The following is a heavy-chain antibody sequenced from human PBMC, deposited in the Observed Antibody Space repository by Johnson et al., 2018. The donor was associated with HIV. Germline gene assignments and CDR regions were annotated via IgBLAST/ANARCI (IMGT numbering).Heavy chain of an antibody. Sequence: QVLLVESGGGVVQPGRSLRLSCAASGFTFTTYAMHWVRQAPGKGLEWVAVISYDGSNKYYADSVKGRFTISRDNSKNTLYLQMNSLRAEDTAVYYCASSWGQGTMVTVSS. CDR2: ISYDGSNK. V-gene: IGHV3-30*04. J-gene: IGHJ3*01. CDR3: ASS. CDR1: GFTFTTYA.